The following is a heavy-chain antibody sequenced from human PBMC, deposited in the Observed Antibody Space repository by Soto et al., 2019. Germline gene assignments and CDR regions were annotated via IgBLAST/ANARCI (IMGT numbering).Heavy chain of an antibody. J-gene: IGHJ5*02. CDR2: IYNSGST. CDR3: SRGPAP. V-gene: IGHV4-31*03. Sequence: QVQLQESGPGLVKPSQTLSLTCTVSGGSISSGDYYWSWIRQHPGKGLEWIGYIYNSGSTYYNPFLRRRVTTSADTSKNQFSLKSSSGTAADTAVYFCSRGPAPWGQGTLVTVSS. CDR1: GGSISSGDYY.